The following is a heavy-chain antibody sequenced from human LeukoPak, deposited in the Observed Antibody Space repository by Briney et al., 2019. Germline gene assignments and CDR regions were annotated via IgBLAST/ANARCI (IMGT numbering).Heavy chain of an antibody. J-gene: IGHJ5*02. D-gene: IGHD2-2*01. V-gene: IGHV1-58*02. CDR1: GLTFTSSA. CDR3: AAVSSISTPAAIPS. Sequence: TSVKVSCKASGLTFTSSAMHWVRQARGQRLEWIGWIVVGSGNTNYAQKFQERVTITRDMSTSTAYMELSSLRSEDTAVYYCAAVSSISTPAAIPSWGQGTLVTVSS. CDR2: IVVGSGNT.